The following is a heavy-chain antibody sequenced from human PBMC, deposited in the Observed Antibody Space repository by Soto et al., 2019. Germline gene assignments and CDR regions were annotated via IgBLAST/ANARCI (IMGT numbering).Heavy chain of an antibody. CDR2: IWYDGSKK. D-gene: IGHD3-10*01. V-gene: IGHV3-33*01. Sequence: QVLLVQSGGGVVQPGGSLRLSCAASEFSLNSYGMHWVRQAPGKGLEWASVIWYDGSKKYYIDSVKGRFTISRDISKNTLYLQMNSLRDEDTAVYFCARWFGTLGAFDIWGQGTTVIVSS. J-gene: IGHJ3*02. CDR3: ARWFGTLGAFDI. CDR1: EFSLNSYG.